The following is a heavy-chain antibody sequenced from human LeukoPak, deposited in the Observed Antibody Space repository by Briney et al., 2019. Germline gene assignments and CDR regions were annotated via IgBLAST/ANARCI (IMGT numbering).Heavy chain of an antibody. V-gene: IGHV4-59*12. CDR1: GGSISSYY. J-gene: IGHJ4*02. CDR3: ARGRDYYGSGRPPDY. D-gene: IGHD3-10*01. Sequence: PSETLSLTCTVSGGSISSYYWSWIRQPPGKGLEWIGYIYYSGSTNYNPSLKSRVTISVDTSKNQFSLKLSSVTAADTAVYYCARGRDYYGSGRPPDYWGQGTLVTVSS. CDR2: IYYSGST.